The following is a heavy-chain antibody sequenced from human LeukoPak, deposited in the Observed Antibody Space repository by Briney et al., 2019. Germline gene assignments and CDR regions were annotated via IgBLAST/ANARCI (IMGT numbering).Heavy chain of an antibody. Sequence: PSETLSLTCAVYGGSFSGYYWTWIRQSPGKGLEWIGEINHSGSTDYNPSLKSRVTISVDTSKNQFSLKLSSVTAADTAVYYCARDSYYDSSGYYYLRRGFDPWGQGTLVTVSS. D-gene: IGHD3-22*01. CDR2: INHSGST. CDR1: GGSFSGYY. J-gene: IGHJ5*02. CDR3: ARDSYYDSSGYYYLRRGFDP. V-gene: IGHV4-34*01.